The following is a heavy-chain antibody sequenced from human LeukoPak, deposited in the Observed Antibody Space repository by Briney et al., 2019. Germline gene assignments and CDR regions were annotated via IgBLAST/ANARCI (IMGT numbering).Heavy chain of an antibody. J-gene: IGHJ3*02. V-gene: IGHV3-23*01. CDR2: FSGSGGST. CDR3: AKDHYYDSSGYAFDI. Sequence: GGSLRLSCAASGFTFSSYAMSWVRQPQGKGLDWISGFSGSGGSTNYADSVKGRLTISRDNSKNTLYLQMNSLRAEDTAVYYCAKDHYYDSSGYAFDIWGQGTMVTVSS. D-gene: IGHD3-22*01. CDR1: GFTFSSYA.